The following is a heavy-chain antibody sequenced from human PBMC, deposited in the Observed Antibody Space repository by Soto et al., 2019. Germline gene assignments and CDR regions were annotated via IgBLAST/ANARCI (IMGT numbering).Heavy chain of an antibody. V-gene: IGHV4-59*01. CDR1: GGSIGTYY. J-gene: IGHJ1*01. Sequence: QVQLQESGPGLVKPSETLSLTCTVSGGSIGTYYWSWIRQPPGKGLEWIGYISDSGSTNYNPSLKSRVTKSVVTSKTQFSLKLNSVTAAETAVYYCAFSSGWPEYFQHWGQGTLVTVSS. CDR3: AFSSGWPEYFQH. CDR2: ISDSGST. D-gene: IGHD6-19*01.